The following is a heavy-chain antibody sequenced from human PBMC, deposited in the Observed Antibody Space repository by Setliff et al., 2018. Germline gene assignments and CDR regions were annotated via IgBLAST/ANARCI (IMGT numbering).Heavy chain of an antibody. J-gene: IGHJ4*02. D-gene: IGHD3-10*01. Sequence: SETLSLTCAVSGGSISSPNWWNWVRQPPGKGLEWIGEIYHSGTTNYNPSLKSRVTMSVDTSKNQFSLKLNSVTAADTATYYCARDRSYYASGSFTKWFDYWGQGALVTVSS. V-gene: IGHV4-4*02. CDR1: GGSISSPNW. CDR3: ARDRSYYASGSFTKWFDY. CDR2: IYHSGTT.